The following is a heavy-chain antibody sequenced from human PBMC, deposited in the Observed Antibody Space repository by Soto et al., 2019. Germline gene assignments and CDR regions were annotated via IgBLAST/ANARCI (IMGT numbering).Heavy chain of an antibody. J-gene: IGHJ3*02. CDR2: INPNSGGT. Sequence: QVQLVQSGAEVKKPGASVKVSCKASGYTFTGYYMHWVRQAPGQGLEWMGWINPNSGGTNYAQKFQGWVTMTRDTSISTAYMELSRLRSDDTAVYYCARDGRPLYCSSTSCYRPTDDDAFDIWGQGTMVTVSS. CDR1: GYTFTGYY. D-gene: IGHD2-2*01. V-gene: IGHV1-2*04. CDR3: ARDGRPLYCSSTSCYRPTDDDAFDI.